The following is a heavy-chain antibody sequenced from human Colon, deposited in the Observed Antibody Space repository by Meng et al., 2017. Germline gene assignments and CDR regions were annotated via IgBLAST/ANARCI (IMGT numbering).Heavy chain of an antibody. Sequence: SETLSLTCAAHGGSISGYYWSWIRQAPGKGREGIGEISHKGNTNYNPPLKTPLSISTDTSNNQFSLKMKSATAADTAVYYCGRVGRLMSGCPLDIWGKGTLSPSPQ. D-gene: IGHD2-8*01. J-gene: IGHJ6*04. CDR2: ISHKGNT. CDR3: GRVGRLMSGCPLDI. V-gene: IGHV4-34*01. CDR1: GGSISGYY.